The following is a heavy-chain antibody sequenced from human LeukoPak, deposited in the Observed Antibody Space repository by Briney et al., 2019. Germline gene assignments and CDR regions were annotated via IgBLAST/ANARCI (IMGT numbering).Heavy chain of an antibody. J-gene: IGHJ4*02. CDR1: GYTFTGYY. CDR3: ARGVPDSASIGDY. CDR2: INANSGGT. V-gene: IGHV1-2*02. Sequence: ASVRVSCKASGYTFTGYYIHWVRQAPGQGLEWMGWINANSGGTDYAQKFQDTVTMTRDTSITTAYMELSGLRSDDTAVYYCARGVPDSASIGDYWGQGTLVTVSS. D-gene: IGHD2-21*01.